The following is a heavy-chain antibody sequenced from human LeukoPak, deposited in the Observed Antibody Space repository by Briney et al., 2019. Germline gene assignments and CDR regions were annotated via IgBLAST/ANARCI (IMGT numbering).Heavy chain of an antibody. CDR2: ISSSSSTI. J-gene: IGHJ4*02. D-gene: IGHD5-18*01. CDR1: GFTFSSYS. V-gene: IGHV3-48*01. CDR3: ARDRAAMRYYFDY. Sequence: GGSLRLSCAASGFTFSSYSMNWVRQAPGKGLEWVSYISSSSSTIYYADSVKGRFTISRDNAKNSLYLQMNSLRAEDTAVYYCARDRAAMRYYFDYWGQGTLVTVSS.